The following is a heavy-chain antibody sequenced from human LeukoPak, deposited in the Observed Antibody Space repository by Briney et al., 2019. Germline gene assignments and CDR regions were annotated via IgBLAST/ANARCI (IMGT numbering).Heavy chain of an antibody. CDR1: GFTFSSYW. Sequence: GGSLRLSCAASGFTFSSYWMHWVRQAPGKGLEWVANIKEDGSEIHYVDSVRGRFTVSRDNAKNSLYLQMNSLRAEDTAVYYCAIIWPKNYWGQGTLVTVYS. J-gene: IGHJ4*02. D-gene: IGHD3-16*01. V-gene: IGHV3-7*01. CDR2: IKEDGSEI. CDR3: AIIWPKNY.